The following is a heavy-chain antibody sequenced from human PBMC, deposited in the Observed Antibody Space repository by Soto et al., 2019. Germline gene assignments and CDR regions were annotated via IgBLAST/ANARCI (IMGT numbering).Heavy chain of an antibody. CDR1: GFSFSTYE. V-gene: IGHV3-48*03. J-gene: IGHJ3*02. CDR2: ISKSGIDI. Sequence: GGSLRLSCAASGFSFSTYEMNWVRQAPGKGLEWVSYISKSGIDIYYADSVKGRFTISRDNANNSLYLQMNSLRAEDTAVYYCAPRKYGSFNIGAFDIWGQGTMVTVSS. CDR3: APRKYGSFNIGAFDI. D-gene: IGHD1-26*01.